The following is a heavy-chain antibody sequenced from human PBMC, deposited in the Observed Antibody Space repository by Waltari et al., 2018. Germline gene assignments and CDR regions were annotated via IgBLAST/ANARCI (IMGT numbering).Heavy chain of an antibody. J-gene: IGHJ4*02. CDR2: ISECGERG. CDR1: CFTFSSYA. Sequence: EVQLLESGGCLVQPGGSLRLSCVASCFTFSSYAMSWVRQAPRKGVECVAGISECGERGYAADSVQGRFTISRDNSNNQVYLYLNSLRVEDTAVYYCAKDRVPGIVVVFEYWGQGTLVTVSS. D-gene: IGHD3-22*01. V-gene: IGHV3-23*01. CDR3: AKDRVPGIVVVFEY.